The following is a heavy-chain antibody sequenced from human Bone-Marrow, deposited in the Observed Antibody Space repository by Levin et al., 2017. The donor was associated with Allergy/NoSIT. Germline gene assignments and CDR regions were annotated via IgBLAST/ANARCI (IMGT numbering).Heavy chain of an antibody. J-gene: IGHJ4*02. V-gene: IGHV3-48*04. CDR2: IRPDNDIR. D-gene: IGHD2-8*02. CDR1: GFTFSSYS. Sequence: GESLKISCAASGFTFSSYSMNWVRQAPGKGLEWISYIRPDNDIRSYADSVKGRFTISRDNARNSLYLQMNSLRAADTAVYYCARDHSWSSDSWGQGTLVTVSS. CDR3: ARDHSWSSDS.